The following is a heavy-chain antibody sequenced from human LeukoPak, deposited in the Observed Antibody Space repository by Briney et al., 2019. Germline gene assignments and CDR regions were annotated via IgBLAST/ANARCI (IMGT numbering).Heavy chain of an antibody. CDR1: GFTFSSYA. D-gene: IGHD6-19*01. J-gene: IGHJ4*02. CDR2: ISGSGGST. CDR3: AGVAVAGTGY. Sequence: TGGSLRLSCAASGFTFSSYAMSWVRQAPGKGLEWVSAISGSGGSTYYADSVKGRFTISRDNSKNTPYLQMNSLRAEDTAVYYCAGVAVAGTGYWGQGTLVTVSS. V-gene: IGHV3-23*01.